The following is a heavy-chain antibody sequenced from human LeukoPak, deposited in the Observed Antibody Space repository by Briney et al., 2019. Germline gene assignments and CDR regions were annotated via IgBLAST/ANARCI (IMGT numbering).Heavy chain of an antibody. CDR2: INTHGSST. CDR3: LAGYSYYYMDV. D-gene: IGHD6-13*01. V-gene: IGHV3-74*01. Sequence: GGSLRLSCAASGFAFSNYWLHWVRQAPGKGLVWVARINTHGSSTNYADSVKGRFTISRDNAKNTLYLQMTSLSAEDTAVYYALAGYSYYYMDVWGKGTTVTVSS. J-gene: IGHJ6*03. CDR1: GFAFSNYW.